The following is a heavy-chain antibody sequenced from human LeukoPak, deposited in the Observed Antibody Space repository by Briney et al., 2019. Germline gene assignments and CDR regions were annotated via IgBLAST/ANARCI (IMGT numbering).Heavy chain of an antibody. J-gene: IGHJ4*02. CDR1: GFTLSSYE. CDR2: IYYSGST. V-gene: IGHV4-59*12. CDR3: ARFGAVAAHDY. D-gene: IGHD6-19*01. Sequence: PGGSLRLSCTVSGFTLSSYEMSWIRQPPGRGLEWIGYIYYSGSTNYNPSLKSRVTISVDTSKNQFSLKLSSVTAADTAVYYCARFGAVAAHDYWGQGTLVTVSS.